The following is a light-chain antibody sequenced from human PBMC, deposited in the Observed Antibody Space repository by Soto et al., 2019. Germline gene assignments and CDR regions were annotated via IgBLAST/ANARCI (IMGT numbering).Light chain of an antibody. Sequence: DRNHRGGDDMGSKSVYWYQQEPGQAPVVGVHDGSDRPSGIPQRFSGPNSRTTATLTTSRVEAGYEADYFCQVLDSAIDHYVFGAGTKVT. CDR3: QVLDSAIDHYV. V-gene: IGLV3-21*02. CDR1: DMGSKS. CDR2: DGS. J-gene: IGLJ1*01.